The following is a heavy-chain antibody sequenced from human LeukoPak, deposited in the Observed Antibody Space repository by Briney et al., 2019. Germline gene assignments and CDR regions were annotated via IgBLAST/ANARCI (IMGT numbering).Heavy chain of an antibody. CDR2: IYYSGST. CDR1: GGSISSYY. Sequence: PSETLSLTCTVSGGSISSYYWSWIRQPPGKGLEWIGYIYYSGSTYYNPSLKSRVTISVDTSKNQFSLKLSSVTAADTAVYYCARAISRSAEYFQHWGQGTLVTVSS. CDR3: ARAISRSAEYFQH. D-gene: IGHD3-3*01. J-gene: IGHJ1*01. V-gene: IGHV4-59*08.